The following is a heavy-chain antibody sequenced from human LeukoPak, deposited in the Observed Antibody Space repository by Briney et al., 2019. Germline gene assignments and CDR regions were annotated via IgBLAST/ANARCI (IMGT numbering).Heavy chain of an antibody. CDR1: GGSISSYY. CDR3: ARHATYYYDSSGALLGAFDI. Sequence: SETLSLTCTVSGGSISSYYWSWIRQPPGKGLEWIGYIYYSGSTNYNPSLKSRVTISVATSKNQFSLKLSSVTAADTAVYYCARHATYYYDSSGALLGAFDIWGQGTMVTVSS. D-gene: IGHD3-22*01. J-gene: IGHJ3*02. CDR2: IYYSGST. V-gene: IGHV4-59*08.